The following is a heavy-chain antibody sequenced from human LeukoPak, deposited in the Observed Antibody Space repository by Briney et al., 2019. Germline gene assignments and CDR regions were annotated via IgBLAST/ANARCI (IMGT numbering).Heavy chain of an antibody. D-gene: IGHD3-3*01. V-gene: IGHV3-30-3*01. J-gene: IGHJ4*02. CDR1: GFTFSSYA. CDR2: ISYDGSNK. CDR3: ARVGGPYDFWSGRPIDY. Sequence: PGGSLRLSCAASGFTFSSYAMHWVRQAPGKGLEWVAVISYDGSNKYYADSVKGRFTISRDNSKNTLYLQMNSLRAEDTAVYYCARVGGPYDFWSGRPIDYWGQGTLVTVSS.